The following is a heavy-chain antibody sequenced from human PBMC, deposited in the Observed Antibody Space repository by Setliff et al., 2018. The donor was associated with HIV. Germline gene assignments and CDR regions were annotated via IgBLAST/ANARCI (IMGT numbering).Heavy chain of an antibody. Sequence: PSETLSLTCSVSGGSISSGGYYWSWIRQHPGKGLEWIGYIYYSGSTHYNASLRSRGSISGDTSKNQFFLRLRSVTVADTAVYYCARDSANGKTANLNYLDVWGKGTTVTVSS. CDR3: ARDSANGKTANLNYLDV. V-gene: IGHV4-31*03. J-gene: IGHJ6*03. D-gene: IGHD2-8*01. CDR1: GGSISSGGYY. CDR2: IYYSGST.